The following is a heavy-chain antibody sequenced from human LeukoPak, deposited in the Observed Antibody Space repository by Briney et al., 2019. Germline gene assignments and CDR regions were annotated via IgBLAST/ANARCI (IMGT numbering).Heavy chain of an antibody. CDR1: GGSISSYY. Sequence: PSETLSLTCTVSGGSISSYYWSWIRQPPGKGLEWIGYIYYSGSTNYNPSLKSRVTISVKTSKNQFSLKLSSVTAADTAVYYCARRSDTDAFDIWGQGTMVTVSS. V-gene: IGHV4-59*08. J-gene: IGHJ3*02. CDR2: IYYSGST. CDR3: ARRSDTDAFDI.